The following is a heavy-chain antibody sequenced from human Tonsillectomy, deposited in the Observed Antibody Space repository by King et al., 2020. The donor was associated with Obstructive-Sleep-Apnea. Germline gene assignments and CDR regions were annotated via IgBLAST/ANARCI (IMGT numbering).Heavy chain of an antibody. Sequence: VQLVESGGGVVLPGRSLRLSCAASGFTFSNDAMHLVRQPPGKGLGWWAVISDDGSYKYYAVSGKGRFTISRDNSKNTLYLQMNSLRAEDTAVYYCARGGEGGYGYFYYAMDVWGQGTTVTVSS. D-gene: IGHD2-2*03. CDR1: GFTFSNDA. V-gene: IGHV3-30-3*01. CDR3: ARGGEGGYGYFYYAMDV. CDR2: ISDDGSYK. J-gene: IGHJ6*02.